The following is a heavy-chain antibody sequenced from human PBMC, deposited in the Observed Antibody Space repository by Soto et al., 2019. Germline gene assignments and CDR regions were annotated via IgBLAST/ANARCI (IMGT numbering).Heavy chain of an antibody. J-gene: IGHJ6*02. CDR1: GGSITNYY. CDR2: INYNGDS. V-gene: IGHV4-59*08. CDR3: ARHGFGSLHGLVDV. D-gene: IGHD3-10*01. Sequence: QVQLQESGPGLVKPSETLSLTCTVSGGSITNYYCRWFRQPPGKGLEWIGYINYNGDSAYNLSLTRRVTMSMDTSKTQFSLMLESVTATDTAVYYCARHGFGSLHGLVDVWGQGTTVIVSS.